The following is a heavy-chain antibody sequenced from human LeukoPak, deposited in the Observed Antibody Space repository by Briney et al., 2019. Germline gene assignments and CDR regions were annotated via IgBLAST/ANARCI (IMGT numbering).Heavy chain of an antibody. CDR2: ISSSGSTI. CDR1: GFTFSSYE. J-gene: IGHJ4*02. D-gene: IGHD2/OR15-2a*01. V-gene: IGHV3-48*03. CDR3: ARVSVGGGPLDY. Sequence: PGGSLRLSCAASGFTFSSYEMNWVRQAPGKGLEWLSYISSSGSTIYYADSVKGRFTISRDNAKNSLYLQMNSLRAEDTAVYYCARVSVGGGPLDYWGQGTLVTVSS.